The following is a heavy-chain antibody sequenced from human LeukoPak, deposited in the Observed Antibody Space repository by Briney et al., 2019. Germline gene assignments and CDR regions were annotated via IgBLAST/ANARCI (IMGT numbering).Heavy chain of an antibody. CDR3: ARAVVMVRGGSGYFDL. CDR1: GFTFSSYT. Sequence: GGSLRLSCAASGFTFSSYTMNWVRQGPGKGLEWVSSISSSSTYINYADSLKGRFTLSRDNAEKSLYLQMNSLRDEDTAVYYCARAVVMVRGGSGYFDLWGRGTLVAVSS. D-gene: IGHD3-10*01. V-gene: IGHV3-21*01. J-gene: IGHJ2*01. CDR2: ISSSSTYI.